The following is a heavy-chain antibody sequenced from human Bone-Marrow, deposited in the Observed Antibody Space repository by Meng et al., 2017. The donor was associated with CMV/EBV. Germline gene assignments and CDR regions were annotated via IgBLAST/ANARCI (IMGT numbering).Heavy chain of an antibody. J-gene: IGHJ6*02. Sequence: GGSLRLSCAASGFTVSSHYMSWVRQAPGKGLEWVSVIYSGGSTYYADSVKSRFTISRDNSKNTLYLQMNSLRAEDTAVYYCARAPVAYYDFLSGSFTDYYYGMDVWGQGTTVTVSS. CDR2: IYSGGST. CDR3: ARAPVAYYDFLSGSFTDYYYGMDV. D-gene: IGHD3-3*01. CDR1: GFTVSSHY. V-gene: IGHV3-66*02.